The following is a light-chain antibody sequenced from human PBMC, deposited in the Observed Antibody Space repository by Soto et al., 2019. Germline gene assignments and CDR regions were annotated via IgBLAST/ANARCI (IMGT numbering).Light chain of an antibody. J-gene: IGKJ4*01. Sequence: ILMTQSPSTLSVSPGERATLSCRASQSVGSGLSWYQQKPDQAPRLLIYGASTRATGIPARFSGSGSGTEFTLTISSLQSEDFEVYYCYQYFSNPLTFGGGTKVDIK. CDR1: QSVGSG. CDR2: GAS. CDR3: YQYFSNPLT. V-gene: IGKV3-15*01.